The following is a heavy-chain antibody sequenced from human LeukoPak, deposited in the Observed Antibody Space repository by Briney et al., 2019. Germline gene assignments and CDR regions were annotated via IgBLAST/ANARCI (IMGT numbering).Heavy chain of an antibody. D-gene: IGHD3-16*01. CDR2: ISSSSSYI. CDR3: ARDQATSGGGLDS. CDR1: RFTFSSYS. Sequence: GGSLRLSCAASRFTFSSYSMNWVRQAPGKGLEWVSSISSSSSYIYYADPVKGRFTISRDNAKNSLYLQMNSLRAEDTAVYYCARDQATSGGGLDSWGQGTLVTVSS. J-gene: IGHJ4*02. V-gene: IGHV3-21*01.